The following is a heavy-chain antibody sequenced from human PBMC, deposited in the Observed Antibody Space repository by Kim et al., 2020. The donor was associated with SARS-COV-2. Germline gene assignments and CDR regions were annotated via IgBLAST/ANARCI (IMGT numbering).Heavy chain of an antibody. V-gene: IGHV3-23*01. CDR2: LSGSIPDA. CDR1: GFAFGDYA. CDR3: AKDLLYVPGRGYFDS. Sequence: GGSLRLSCAASGFAFGDYAMSWVRRAPGKGLEWVSALSGSIPDAKYADSVRGRFTIPRDNSKNTLFLQMDSLRVDDTAVYYCAKDLLYVPGRGYFDSWGQGVVVTVSS. J-gene: IGHJ4*02. D-gene: IGHD3-10*01.